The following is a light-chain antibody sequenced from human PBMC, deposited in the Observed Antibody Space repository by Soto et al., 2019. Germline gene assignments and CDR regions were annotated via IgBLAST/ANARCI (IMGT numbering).Light chain of an antibody. CDR2: EGS. J-gene: IGLJ1*01. CDR1: NNDVGSYNL. Sequence: QSALTQPVSVSGSPGQSITISCTGTNNDVGSYNLVSWYQQHPGKAPKVMIYEGSKRPSGVSNRFSGSKSGNTASLTISGLQAEDESDYYCCSYAGSGTFVFGAGTKLTVL. CDR3: CSYAGSGTFV. V-gene: IGLV2-23*01.